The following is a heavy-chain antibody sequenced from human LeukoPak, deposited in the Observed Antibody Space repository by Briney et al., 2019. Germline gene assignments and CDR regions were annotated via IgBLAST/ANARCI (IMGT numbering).Heavy chain of an antibody. V-gene: IGHV4-59*01. CDR3: ARGNVGFWSGYYYYYYYMDV. CDR2: IYYSGST. CDR1: GGSISSYY. D-gene: IGHD3-3*01. Sequence: PSETLSLTCTVSGGSISSYYWSWIRQPPGKGLEWIGYIYYSGSTNYNPSLKSRVTISVDTSKNQFSLKLSSVTAADTAVYYCARGNVGFWSGYYYYYYYMDVWGKGTTVTVSS. J-gene: IGHJ6*03.